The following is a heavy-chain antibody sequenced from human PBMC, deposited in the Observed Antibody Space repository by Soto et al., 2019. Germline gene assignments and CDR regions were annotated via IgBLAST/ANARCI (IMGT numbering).Heavy chain of an antibody. V-gene: IGHV3-48*02. CDR3: ARRVRLQAAFDI. D-gene: IGHD4-4*01. Sequence: GGSLRLSCAASGFTFSSHSMNWARQAPGKGLEWVSYISSSGSTIYYADSVKGRFTISRDNAGNSLYLQMNSLRDEDTAVYYCARRVRLQAAFDIWGQGTMVTVSS. CDR1: GFTFSSHS. CDR2: ISSSGSTI. J-gene: IGHJ3*02.